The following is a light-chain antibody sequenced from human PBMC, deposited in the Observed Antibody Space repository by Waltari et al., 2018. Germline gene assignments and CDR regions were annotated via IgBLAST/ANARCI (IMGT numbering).Light chain of an antibody. CDR3: MIWHSSAWV. J-gene: IGLJ3*02. CDR1: SGINVGSYM. V-gene: IGLV5-45*03. Sequence: QAVLTQPSSLSASPGVSASLTCTLRSGINVGSYMIYWYQQKPGSPPQYLLKYNSDSDNQQGVGVPSRFSGSKDASANAGILLISGLQSEDEADYYCMIWHSSAWVFGGGTKLTVL. CDR2: YNSDSDN.